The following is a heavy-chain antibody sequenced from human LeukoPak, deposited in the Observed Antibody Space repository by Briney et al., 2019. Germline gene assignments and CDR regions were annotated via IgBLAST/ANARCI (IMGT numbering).Heavy chain of an antibody. CDR2: ISSSSFAI. V-gene: IGHV3-48*02. CDR1: GLTLSAYS. CDR3: ARSVIAVAGYDAFDI. J-gene: IGHJ3*02. D-gene: IGHD6-13*01. Sequence: GRSLTLSCAASGLTLSAYSMNWVRQAAGKGLGWVSYISSSSFAIYYADSVKGRFTISRDNAKNSLYLEMNSLRDEDTAVYYCARSVIAVAGYDAFDIWGQGTVVTVSS.